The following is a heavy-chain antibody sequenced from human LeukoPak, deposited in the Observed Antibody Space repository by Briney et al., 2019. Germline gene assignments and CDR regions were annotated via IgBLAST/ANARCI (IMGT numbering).Heavy chain of an antibody. CDR3: ARKYYYGSGSYYTGGVQVWFDP. V-gene: IGHV4-38-2*02. D-gene: IGHD3-10*01. CDR2: IYHSGST. Sequence: SETLSLTCTVSGYSISSGYYWGWIRQPPGKGLEWIGSIYHSGSTYYNPSLKSRVTISVDTSKNQFSLKLSSVTAADTAVYYCARKYYYGSGSYYTGGVQVWFDPWGQGTLVTVSS. CDR1: GYSISSGYY. J-gene: IGHJ5*02.